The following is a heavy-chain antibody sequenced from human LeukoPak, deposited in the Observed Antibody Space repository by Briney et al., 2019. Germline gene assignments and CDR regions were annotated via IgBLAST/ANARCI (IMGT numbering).Heavy chain of an antibody. CDR1: GGSINSYY. CDR3: ARVTVSGSYYYPFPY. CDR2: VYYSGST. J-gene: IGHJ4*02. Sequence: SETLSLTCTVSGGSINSYYWPWIRQPPGKGLELIGHVYYSGSTYYSPSLKSRVTISVDTSKNQFSLKLSSVTAADTAVYYCARVTVSGSYYYPFPYWGQGTLVTVSS. D-gene: IGHD3-10*01. V-gene: IGHV4-59*01.